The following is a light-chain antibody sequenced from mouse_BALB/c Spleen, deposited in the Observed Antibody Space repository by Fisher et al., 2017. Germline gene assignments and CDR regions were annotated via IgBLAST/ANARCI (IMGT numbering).Light chain of an antibody. CDR2: STS. Sequence: IVITQSTAIMSASPGEKVTITCSASSSVSYMHWFQQKPGTSPKLWIYSTSNLASGVPARFSGSGSGTSYSLTISRMEAEDAATYYCQQRSSYPWTFGGGTKLEIK. J-gene: IGKJ1*01. CDR3: QQRSSYPWT. CDR1: SSVSY. V-gene: IGKV4-57*01.